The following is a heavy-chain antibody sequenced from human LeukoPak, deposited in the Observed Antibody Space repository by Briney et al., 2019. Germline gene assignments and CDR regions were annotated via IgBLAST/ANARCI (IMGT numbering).Heavy chain of an antibody. CDR1: GFTFSSYA. D-gene: IGHD3-16*02. CDR2: ISGSGGST. J-gene: IGHJ3*02. Sequence: GGSLRLSCAASGFTFSSYAMSWVRQAPGKGLEWVSVISGSGGSTNYADSVKGRFTISRDNAKNSLYLQMNSLRAEDTAVYYCARDKTIYVWGSYLIGDAFDIWGQGTMVTVSS. CDR3: ARDKTIYVWGSYLIGDAFDI. V-gene: IGHV3-23*01.